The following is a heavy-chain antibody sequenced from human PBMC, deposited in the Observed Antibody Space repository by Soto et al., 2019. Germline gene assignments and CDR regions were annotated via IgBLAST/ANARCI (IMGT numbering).Heavy chain of an antibody. CDR2: IYFTGTP. CDR3: ARDHYFGSGSYDPPSYYYGMDV. Sequence: PSENPFPTWPVSCGSLRRGGYFWGWIWQHPQKGLEGVGQIYFTGTPHYNPSLKSRGTLSVYKSKKQFSLKLSSVTEADTAVYYCARDHYFGSGSYDPPSYYYGMDVWGQGTSATV. CDR1: CGSLRRGGYF. V-gene: IGHV4-31*02. D-gene: IGHD3-10*01. J-gene: IGHJ6*02.